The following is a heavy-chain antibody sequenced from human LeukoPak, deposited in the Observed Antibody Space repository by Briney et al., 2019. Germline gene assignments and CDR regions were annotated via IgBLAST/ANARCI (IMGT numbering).Heavy chain of an antibody. D-gene: IGHD1/OR15-1a*01. Sequence: GGSLRLSCAASGFTFSDYYMSWIRQAPGKGLEWVSYISSSGSTIYYADSVKGRFTISRDNAKNSLYLQMNSLRAEDTAVYYCARVETKTHGFRGAFDIWGQGTMVTVSS. CDR1: GFTFSDYY. V-gene: IGHV3-11*01. J-gene: IGHJ3*02. CDR3: ARVETKTHGFRGAFDI. CDR2: ISSSGSTI.